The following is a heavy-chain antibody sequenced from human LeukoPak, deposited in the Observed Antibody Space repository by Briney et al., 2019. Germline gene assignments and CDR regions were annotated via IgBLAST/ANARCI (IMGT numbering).Heavy chain of an antibody. V-gene: IGHV1-46*01. J-gene: IGHJ4*02. D-gene: IGHD5-18*01. Sequence: ASVKVSCKASGGTFSTYAISWVRQAPGQGLEWMGIINPSGGSTNYAQKFQGRVTMTRDTSTSTVYMELSSLKSEDTAVYYCAREDTAMVNVDYWGQGTLVTVSS. CDR2: INPSGGST. CDR3: AREDTAMVNVDY. CDR1: GGTFSTYA.